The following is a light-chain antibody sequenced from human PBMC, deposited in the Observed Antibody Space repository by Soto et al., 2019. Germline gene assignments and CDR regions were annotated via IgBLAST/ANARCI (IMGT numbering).Light chain of an antibody. CDR2: KAS. Sequence: DIQMTQSPSTLSASVGDRVTITCRASQSISSWLAWYQQKPGKAPKLLIYKASSLESGVPLRFSGSGSGTEFTLTISSLQPDDFATYYCQQYNGTFGQGTKVEI. J-gene: IGKJ1*01. CDR3: QQYNGT. V-gene: IGKV1-5*03. CDR1: QSISSW.